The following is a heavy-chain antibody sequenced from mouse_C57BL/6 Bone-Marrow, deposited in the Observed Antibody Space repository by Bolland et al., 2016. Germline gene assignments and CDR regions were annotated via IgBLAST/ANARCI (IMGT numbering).Heavy chain of an antibody. Sequence: SGTITYNPSLTSRTTITRDTPKNQFFLEMNSLTAEDTATYYCARFYDYDGGFDYWGQGTT. D-gene: IGHD2-4*01. CDR2: SGTI. J-gene: IGHJ2*01. V-gene: IGHV3-5*01. CDR3: ARFYDYDGGFDY.